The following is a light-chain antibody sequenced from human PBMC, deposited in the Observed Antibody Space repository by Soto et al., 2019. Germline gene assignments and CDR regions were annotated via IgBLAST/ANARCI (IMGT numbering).Light chain of an antibody. CDR3: AAWDNSRSVVL. CDR1: TSNIGTYY. CDR2: DND. J-gene: IGLJ2*01. Sequence: QSVLTQPPSVSAAPGQKVTISCSGSTSNIGTYYVSWYQHLPGTAPRVVIYDNDKRPSGIPDRFSGSKSGTSATLGITGLQTGDEADYYCAAWDNSRSVVLFGEGTKVTVL. V-gene: IGLV1-51*01.